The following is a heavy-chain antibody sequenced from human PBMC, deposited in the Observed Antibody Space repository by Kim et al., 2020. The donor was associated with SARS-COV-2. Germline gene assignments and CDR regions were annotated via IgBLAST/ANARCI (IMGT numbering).Heavy chain of an antibody. Sequence: GGSLRLSCAASGFTFSTHTMTWVRQAPGKGLEWVSSISSGGSYIYYAASLKGRFTRSRDNDMNSPYLQMNSLRAEDTADYYSTGGNYDILPGPVDYYYG. CDR1: GFTFSTHT. D-gene: IGHD3-9*01. V-gene: IGHV3-21*01. CDR2: ISSGGSYI. J-gene: IGHJ6*01. CDR3: TGGNYDILPGPVDYYYG.